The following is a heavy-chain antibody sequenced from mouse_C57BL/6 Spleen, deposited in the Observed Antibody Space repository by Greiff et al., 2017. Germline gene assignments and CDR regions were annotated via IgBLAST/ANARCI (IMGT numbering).Heavy chain of an antibody. Sequence: VQVVGSGPGLVAPSQSLSITCTVPGFSLTSYGVSWFRQPPGKGLEWLGVIWGDGSTNYHSALISRLSISKDNSKSQVFLMLNSRQTDDTATYYGAKQEDYGSSYGADWGQGTLVTVSA. CDR2: IWGDGST. CDR1: GFSLTSYG. D-gene: IGHD1-1*01. CDR3: AKQEDYGSSYGAD. V-gene: IGHV2-3*01. J-gene: IGHJ3*01.